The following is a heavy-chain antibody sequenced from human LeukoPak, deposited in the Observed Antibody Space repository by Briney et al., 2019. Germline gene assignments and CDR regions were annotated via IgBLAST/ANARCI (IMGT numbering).Heavy chain of an antibody. V-gene: IGHV3-15*01. CDR3: IHIGSIPDRFDS. J-gene: IGHJ4*02. CDR1: GLTFIYAW. CDR2: IKSKGSGGTT. D-gene: IGHD2-21*01. Sequence: KSGGSLRLSCAASGLTFIYAWMSWVRQAPGKGLEWVGRIKSKGSGGTTDYAAPVKGRFTISRDDSKNTVCLQMNSLKTEDTAIYYCIHIGSIPDRFDSWGQGTQVTVSS.